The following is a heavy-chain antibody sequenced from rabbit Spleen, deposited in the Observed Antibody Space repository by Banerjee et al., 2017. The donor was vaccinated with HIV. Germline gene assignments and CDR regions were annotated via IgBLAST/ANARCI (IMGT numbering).Heavy chain of an antibody. CDR3: ARKYAGDHYYGAFHP. CDR1: GFSLSSGDD. CDR2: IYISTGGT. D-gene: IGHD4-2*01. J-gene: IGHJ2*01. Sequence: QEQLEESGGDLVKPEGSLTLTCTASGFSLSSGDDICWVRQAPGKGLELIACIYISTGGTWRASWVNGRFSISRSTSLNTVDLKMTSLTAADTATYFCARKYAGDHYYGAFHPWGPGTLVTVS. V-gene: IGHV1S43*01.